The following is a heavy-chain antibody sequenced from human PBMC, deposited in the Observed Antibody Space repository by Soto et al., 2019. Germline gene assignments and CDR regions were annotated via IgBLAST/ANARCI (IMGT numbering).Heavy chain of an antibody. Sequence: SETLSLTCAVYGGSFSGYYWTWIRQRPGEGLEWMGYIYYTGKTYYNPSLESRLTMSVGRSKNQFSLKLNSVTAADTAVYYCGRDLTSNANCIDPWGQGTLVTVS. CDR1: GGSFSGYY. CDR2: IYYTGKT. J-gene: IGHJ5*02. D-gene: IGHD2-2*01. V-gene: IGHV4-31*11. CDR3: GRDLTSNANCIDP.